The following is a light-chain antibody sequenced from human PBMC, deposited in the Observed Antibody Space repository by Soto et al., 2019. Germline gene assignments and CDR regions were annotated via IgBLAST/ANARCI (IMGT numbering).Light chain of an antibody. CDR1: SSDVGSYNL. Sequence: SALTQPASVSGSPGRSITISRTGTSSDVGSYNLASWYQQHPGKAPKLMIYEVSKRPSGVSNRFSGSKSGNTASLTISGLQAEDEADYYCCSYAGSSYVFGTGTKVTVL. V-gene: IGLV2-23*02. J-gene: IGLJ1*01. CDR3: CSYAGSSYV. CDR2: EVS.